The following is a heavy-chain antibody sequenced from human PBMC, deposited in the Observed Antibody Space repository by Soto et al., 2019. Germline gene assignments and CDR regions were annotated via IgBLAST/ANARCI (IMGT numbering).Heavy chain of an antibody. CDR1: GFPFSSYG. V-gene: IGHV3-9*01. J-gene: IGHJ4*02. D-gene: IGHD3-16*02. Sequence: GGSLRLSCAASGFPFSSYGMHWVRQAPGKGLEWVSGISWNSGSIGYADSVKGRFTISRDNAKNSLYLQMNSLRAEDTALYYCAKGVGPSRWVMITFGGVIENYFDYWGQGTLVTVSS. CDR3: AKGVGPSRWVMITFGGVIENYFDY. CDR2: ISWNSGSI.